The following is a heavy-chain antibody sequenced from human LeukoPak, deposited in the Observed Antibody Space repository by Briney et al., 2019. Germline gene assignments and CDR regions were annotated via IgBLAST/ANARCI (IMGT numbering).Heavy chain of an antibody. CDR3: AGGVRDSSGYYYLDY. CDR2: IIPTFGTA. D-gene: IGHD3-22*01. CDR1: GGTFSSYA. V-gene: IGHV1-69*13. Sequence: SVKVSCKASGGTFSSYAISWVRQAPGQGLEWMGGIIPTFGTANYAQKFQGRVTITADESTSTAYMELSSLRSEDTAVYYCAGGVRDSSGYYYLDYWGQGTLVTVSS. J-gene: IGHJ4*02.